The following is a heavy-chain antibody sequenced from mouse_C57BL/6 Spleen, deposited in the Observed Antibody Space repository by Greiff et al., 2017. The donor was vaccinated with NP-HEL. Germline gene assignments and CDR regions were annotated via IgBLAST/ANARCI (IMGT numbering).Heavy chain of an antibody. V-gene: IGHV1-82*01. D-gene: IGHD2-2*01. CDR3: ARYTMVTTHWYVDV. CDR2: IYPGDGDT. J-gene: IGHJ1*03. Sequence: VQLQQSGPELVKPGASVKISCKASGYAFSSSWMNWVKQRPGKGLEWIGRIYPGDGDTNYNGKFKGKATLTADKSSSTAYMQLSSLTSEDSAIYFCARYTMVTTHWYVDVWGTGTTVTVSS. CDR1: GYAFSSSW.